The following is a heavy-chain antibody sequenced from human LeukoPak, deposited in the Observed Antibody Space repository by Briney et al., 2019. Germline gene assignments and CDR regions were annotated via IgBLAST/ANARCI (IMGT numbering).Heavy chain of an antibody. CDR2: IYTSGNT. Sequence: SGTLSLTCAVSGGSISSSNWWSWVRQPPGKGLEWIGRIYTSGNTHYNPSLKSRITLSIDTSKNQFSLKLSSVTAADTAVYYCAGAFDIWGQGTMVTVSS. CDR3: AGAFDI. V-gene: IGHV4-4*02. J-gene: IGHJ3*02. CDR1: GGSISSSNW.